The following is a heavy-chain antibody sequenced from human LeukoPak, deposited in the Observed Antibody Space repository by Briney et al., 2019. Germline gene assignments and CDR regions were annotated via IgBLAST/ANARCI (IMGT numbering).Heavy chain of an antibody. V-gene: IGHV3-21*01. CDR3: AREGSGVAGHFGY. Sequence: GGSLRLSCAASGFTVSSNYMSWVRRAPGKGLEWVSSISSSSSYIYYADSVKGRFTISRDNAKNSLYLQMNSLRAEDTAVYYCAREGSGVAGHFGYWGQGTLVTVSS. D-gene: IGHD6-19*01. CDR2: ISSSSSYI. CDR1: GFTVSSNY. J-gene: IGHJ4*02.